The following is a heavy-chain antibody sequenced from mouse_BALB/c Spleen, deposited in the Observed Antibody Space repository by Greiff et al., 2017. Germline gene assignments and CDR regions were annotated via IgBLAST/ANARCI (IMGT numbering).Heavy chain of an antibody. V-gene: IGHV1-87*01. Sequence: QVQLQQSGAELARPGASVKLSCKASGYTFTSYWMQWVKQRPGQGLEWIGAIYPGDGDTRYTQKFKGKATLTADKSSSTASMQLSSLASEDSTVYYCAREGRGYAMDYWGQGTSVTVSS. CDR1: GYTFTSYW. CDR3: AREGRGYAMDY. J-gene: IGHJ4*01. D-gene: IGHD3-3*01. CDR2: IYPGDGDT.